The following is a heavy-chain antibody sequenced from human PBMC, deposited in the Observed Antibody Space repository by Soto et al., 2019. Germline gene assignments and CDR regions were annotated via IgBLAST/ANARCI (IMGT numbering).Heavy chain of an antibody. D-gene: IGHD5-18*01. J-gene: IGHJ4*02. Sequence: QVQLVQSGAEVREPGASVKVSCEASGYTFTNYGVSWVRQAPGQGLEWMGWIGGYKGNTNYAQKLQGRVTFTTDTSTSTAYMELRSLRSDDTAVYYCAPHTLDTGMPSGYWGQGTLVTVSS. CDR3: APHTLDTGMPSGY. CDR2: IGGYKGNT. V-gene: IGHV1-18*01. CDR1: GYTFTNYG.